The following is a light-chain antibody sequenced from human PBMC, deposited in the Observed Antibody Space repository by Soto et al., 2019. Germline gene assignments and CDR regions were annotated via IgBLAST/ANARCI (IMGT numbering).Light chain of an antibody. V-gene: IGKV1-5*03. Sequence: DIQMTQSPSTLSASVGDRVTITCRAGQSISSWLAWYQQKPGKAPKLLIYKASSLESGVPSRFSGSGSGTEFTLTISILQSDDFATYYCQQYNIYSLTFGGGTKLEIK. CDR3: QQYNIYSLT. J-gene: IGKJ4*01. CDR2: KAS. CDR1: QSISSW.